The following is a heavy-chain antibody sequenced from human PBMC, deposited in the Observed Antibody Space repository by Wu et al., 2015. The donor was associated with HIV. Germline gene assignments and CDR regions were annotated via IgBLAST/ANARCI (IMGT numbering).Heavy chain of an antibody. CDR3: ARHTLRYCSSTSCSLFDY. Sequence: QVQLMQSGGEVKKPGTSVKVSCKASGYSFSTYGINWVRQAPGQGLEWMGWISAYNGNTNYAQKLQGRVTMTTDTSTSTAYMELRSLRSDDTAVYYCARHTLRYCSSTSCSLFDYWGQGTLVTVSS. J-gene: IGHJ4*02. V-gene: IGHV1-18*01. CDR2: ISAYNGNT. D-gene: IGHD2-2*01. CDR1: GYSFSTYG.